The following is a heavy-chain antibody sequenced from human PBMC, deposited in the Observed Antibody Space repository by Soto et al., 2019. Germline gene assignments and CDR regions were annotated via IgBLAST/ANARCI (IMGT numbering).Heavy chain of an antibody. V-gene: IGHV3-23*01. J-gene: IGHJ3*02. Sequence: EVQLLESGGGLVQPGGSLRLSCAASGFTFSSYAMSWVRQAPGKGLEWVSAISGSGGSTSYADSVKGRFTISRDNYKDTLYLHMNSLRAGGTAVYYCAKVPRATDIWGQGTMVTVSS. CDR2: ISGSGGST. CDR1: GFTFSSYA. CDR3: AKVPRATDI.